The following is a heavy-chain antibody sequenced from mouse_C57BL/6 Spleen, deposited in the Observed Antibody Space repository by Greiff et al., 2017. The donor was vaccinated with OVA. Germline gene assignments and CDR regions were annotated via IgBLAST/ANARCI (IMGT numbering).Heavy chain of an antibody. CDR2: INYDGSST. Sequence: EVKLMESEGGLVQPGSSMKLSCTASGFTFSDYYMAWVRQVPEKGLEWVANINYDGSSTYYLDSLKSRFIISRDNAKNILYLQMSSLKSEDTATYYCARSYRGYFDYWGQGTTLTVSS. J-gene: IGHJ2*01. D-gene: IGHD2-14*01. CDR1: GFTFSDYY. V-gene: IGHV5-16*01. CDR3: ARSYRGYFDY.